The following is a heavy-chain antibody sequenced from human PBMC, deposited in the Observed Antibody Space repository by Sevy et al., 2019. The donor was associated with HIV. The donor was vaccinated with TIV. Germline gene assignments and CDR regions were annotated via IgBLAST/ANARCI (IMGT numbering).Heavy chain of an antibody. V-gene: IGHV3-21*01. Sequence: GGSLRLSCAASGFTFSSYSMNWVRQAPGKGLEWVSSISSSSSYIYYADSVKGRFTISRDNAKNSLYLQMNSRRAEDTAVYYCARDNTILGVVTYGNWYFDLWGRGTLVTVSS. CDR2: ISSSSSYI. CDR3: ARDNTILGVVTYGNWYFDL. D-gene: IGHD3-3*01. CDR1: GFTFSSYS. J-gene: IGHJ2*01.